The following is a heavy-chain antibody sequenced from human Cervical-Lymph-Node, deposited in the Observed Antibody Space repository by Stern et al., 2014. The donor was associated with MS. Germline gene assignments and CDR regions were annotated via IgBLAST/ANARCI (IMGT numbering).Heavy chain of an antibody. V-gene: IGHV7-4-1*02. Sequence: VQLVESGSELRKPGASVKVSCKASGYSFNRYAVTLVRQAPGQVLEWLGWINTNTGNPTYAQGFTGRFVFSLDTSVSTTYLHISSLKAEDTAVYYCARDLRDISGYYLDSWGQGSLVTVSS. J-gene: IGHJ4*02. CDR1: GYSFNRYA. CDR3: ARDLRDISGYYLDS. D-gene: IGHD3-22*01. CDR2: INTNTGNP.